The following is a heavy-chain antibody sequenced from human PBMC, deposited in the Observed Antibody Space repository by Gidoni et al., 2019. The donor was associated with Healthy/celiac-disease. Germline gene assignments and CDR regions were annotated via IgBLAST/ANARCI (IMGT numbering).Heavy chain of an antibody. D-gene: IGHD1-26*01. Sequence: QVHLVQSGAEVKKPGAPGKVSCMASGYTFTSYGIRWVRQAPGQGLEWLGWTSPYNGNTNYEQNLKGRVTMTTDTSTSTAYMELRSLRADDTAVYYCARDPDKWELLGSWFDPWGQGTLVTVSS. CDR2: TSPYNGNT. CDR1: GYTFTSYG. CDR3: ARDPDKWELLGSWFDP. J-gene: IGHJ5*02. V-gene: IGHV1-18*04.